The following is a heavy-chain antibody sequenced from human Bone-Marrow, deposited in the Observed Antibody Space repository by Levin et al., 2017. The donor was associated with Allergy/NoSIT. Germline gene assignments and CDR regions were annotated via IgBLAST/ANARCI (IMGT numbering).Heavy chain of an antibody. CDR1: GFTFSSYA. CDR3: AKEEQLVFPFFTAPLGAFDI. D-gene: IGHD6-13*01. CDR2: ISGSGGST. J-gene: IGHJ3*02. Sequence: GESLKISCAASGFTFSSYAMSWVRQAPGKGLEWVSAISGSGGSTYYADSVKGRFTISRDNSKNTLYLQMNSLRAEDTAIYYCAKEEQLVFPFFTAPLGAFDIWGQGTMVTVSS. V-gene: IGHV3-23*01.